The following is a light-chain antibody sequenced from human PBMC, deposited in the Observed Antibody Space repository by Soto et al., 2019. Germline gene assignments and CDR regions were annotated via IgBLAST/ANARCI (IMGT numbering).Light chain of an antibody. CDR3: SSYTSSSTLAV. J-gene: IGLJ2*01. CDR1: SSDVGGYNY. CDR2: DVG. Sequence: QSALTQPASVSGSPGQSITISCTGTSSDVGGYNYVSWYQQHPGKAPKLMIYDVGNRPSGVSNRFSGSKSGNTASLTISGLQAEDEADHYCSSYTSSSTLAVFGGGTKLTVL. V-gene: IGLV2-14*01.